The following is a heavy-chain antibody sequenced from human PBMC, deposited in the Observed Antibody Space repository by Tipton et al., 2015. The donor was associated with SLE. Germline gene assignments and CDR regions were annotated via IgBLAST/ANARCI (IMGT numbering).Heavy chain of an antibody. CDR3: ARTLDALDI. CDR1: GGSISSGSYY. V-gene: IGHV4-61*09. CDR2: IYFSGGA. J-gene: IGHJ3*02. Sequence: TLSLTCTVSGGSISSGSYYWSWIRQPAGKRLEWIGHIYFSGGANYNPSLESRVAISMDTSKNQFSLKLTAVTAADTAVYYCARTLDALDIWGQGTMVTVSS.